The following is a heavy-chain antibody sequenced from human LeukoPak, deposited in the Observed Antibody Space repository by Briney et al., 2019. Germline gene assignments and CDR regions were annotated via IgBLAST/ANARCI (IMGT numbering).Heavy chain of an antibody. CDR3: ARQRASGTWAFDI. Sequence: SETLSLTCSFPGGSMISVDYWWAWIRQPPGKGLEWIGSIYFTGTAHYNPSLKSRITMSVDTSNNQFSLKLSSVTAADTAVYYCARQRASGTWAFDIWDQGTVVTVSS. D-gene: IGHD3-10*01. CDR1: GGSMISVDYW. J-gene: IGHJ3*02. CDR2: IYFTGTA. V-gene: IGHV4-39*01.